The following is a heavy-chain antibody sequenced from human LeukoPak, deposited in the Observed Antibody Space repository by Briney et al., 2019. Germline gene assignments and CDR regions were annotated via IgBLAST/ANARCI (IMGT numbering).Heavy chain of an antibody. Sequence: SETLSLTCAVSGVSFDDYYWAWVRQTPGKGLEWIGEINHSGYTNDSPSLKSRVTLSIDTSRKQFSLNLRSVTVADAGAYYCTRMTTGHDYWGQGTLVTVSS. D-gene: IGHD4-17*01. V-gene: IGHV4-34*01. CDR2: INHSGYT. CDR3: TRMTTGHDY. CDR1: GVSFDDYY. J-gene: IGHJ4*02.